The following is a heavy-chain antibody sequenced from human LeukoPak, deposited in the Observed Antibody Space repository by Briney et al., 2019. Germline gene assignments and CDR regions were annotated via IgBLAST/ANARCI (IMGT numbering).Heavy chain of an antibody. V-gene: IGHV4-39*07. CDR1: GGSISSSSYY. CDR2: IYYSGST. CDR3: ARDLRGYGDYLFDY. Sequence: SETPSLTCTVSGGSISSSSYYWGWIRQPPGKGLEWIGSIYYSGSTYYNPSLKSRVTISIDTSKKQFSLKLSSVTAADAAVYYCARDLRGYGDYLFDYWGQGTLVTVSS. J-gene: IGHJ4*02. D-gene: IGHD4-17*01.